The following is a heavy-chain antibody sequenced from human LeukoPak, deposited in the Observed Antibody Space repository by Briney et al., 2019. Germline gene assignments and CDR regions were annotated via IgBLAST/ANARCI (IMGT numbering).Heavy chain of an antibody. J-gene: IGHJ5*02. CDR2: MYYSSGNT. V-gene: IGHV4-34*01. CDR1: GGSFSGYY. D-gene: IGHD3-10*01. CDR3: ARGRGEGRGVAMVRGVRAPSYNWFDP. Sequence: SETLSLTCAVYGGSFSGYYWSWIRQPPGKGLEWIGGMYYSSGNTYYNPSLKSRVTISVDTSKNQFSLKLSSVTAADTAVYYCARGRGEGRGVAMVRGVRAPSYNWFDPWGHGTQVTVSS.